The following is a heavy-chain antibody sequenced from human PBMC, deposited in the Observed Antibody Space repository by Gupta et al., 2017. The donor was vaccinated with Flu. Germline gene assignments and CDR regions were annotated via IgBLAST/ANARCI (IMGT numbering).Heavy chain of an antibody. D-gene: IGHD2-2*01. J-gene: IGHJ5*02. CDR1: GFTFSRYV. CDR3: ARDECSSGVCDPSPENWFDP. CDR2: ISDSGAST. Sequence: EVQLLESGGGWVQPGGSLILWCAASGFTFSRYVMTWVRQAPGKGLEWVSGISDSGASTYYADSVRGRLTISRDNSKNTLYLQMDSLRAEDTAVYYCARDECSSGVCDPSPENWFDPWGQGTVVIVSS. V-gene: IGHV3-23*01.